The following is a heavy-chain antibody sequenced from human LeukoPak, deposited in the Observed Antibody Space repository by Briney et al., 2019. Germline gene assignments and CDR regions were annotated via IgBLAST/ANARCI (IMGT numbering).Heavy chain of an antibody. J-gene: IGHJ3*02. Sequence: PGRSLRLSCAASGFTFSSYGMHWVRQAPGKGLEWVAVIWYDGSNKYYADSVKGRFTISRDNSKNTLYLQMNSLRAEDTAVCYCARGIVGATLPDAFDIWGQGTMVTVSS. V-gene: IGHV3-33*01. CDR1: GFTFSSYG. CDR2: IWYDGSNK. CDR3: ARGIVGATLPDAFDI. D-gene: IGHD1-26*01.